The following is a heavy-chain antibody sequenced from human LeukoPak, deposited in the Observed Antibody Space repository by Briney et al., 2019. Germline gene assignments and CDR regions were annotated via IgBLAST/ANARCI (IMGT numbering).Heavy chain of an antibody. V-gene: IGHV1-69*05. J-gene: IGHJ5*02. CDR3: ANGEGYRSSASCYHWFDP. Sequence: ASVKVSCKASGGTFGSYAISWVRQAPGQGLEWMGGIIPIFSTTNYAQKFQGRVTITTDESTSTAYMELSSLRSDDTAVYYCANGEGYRSSASCYHWFDPWGQGTLVTVSS. CDR2: IIPIFSTT. D-gene: IGHD2-2*01. CDR1: GGTFGSYA.